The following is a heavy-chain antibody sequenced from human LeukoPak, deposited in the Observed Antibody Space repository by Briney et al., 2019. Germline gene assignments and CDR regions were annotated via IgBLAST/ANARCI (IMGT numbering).Heavy chain of an antibody. Sequence: SVKVSCKASGGTFSSYAISWVRQAPGQGLEWMGGIIPIFGTANYAQKFQGRVTITADESTSTAYMELSSLRSEDTAVYYCARSIVATVEMFAYWGQGTLVTVSS. V-gene: IGHV1-69*01. J-gene: IGHJ4*02. D-gene: IGHD5-12*01. CDR2: IIPIFGTA. CDR3: ARSIVATVEMFAY. CDR1: GGTFSSYA.